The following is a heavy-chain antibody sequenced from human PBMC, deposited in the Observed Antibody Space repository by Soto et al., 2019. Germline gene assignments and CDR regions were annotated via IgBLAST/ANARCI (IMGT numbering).Heavy chain of an antibody. J-gene: IGHJ4*02. CDR1: GFTFSSYA. V-gene: IGHV3-23*01. CDR3: AKERGYPNRSFDY. CDR2: ISGSGGGT. D-gene: IGHD5-18*01. Sequence: GGSLRLSCAASGFTFSSYAMSWVRQAPGKGLEWVSGISGSGGGTYYADSVKGRFTISRDNSKNTLYLQMNSLRAEDTAVYYCAKERGYPNRSFDYWGQGTLVTVSS.